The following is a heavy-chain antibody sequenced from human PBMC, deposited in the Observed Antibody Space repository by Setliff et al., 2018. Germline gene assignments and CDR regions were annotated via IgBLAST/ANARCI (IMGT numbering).Heavy chain of an antibody. J-gene: IGHJ3*02. CDR3: ARGWVLGAFDI. D-gene: IGHD2-8*01. Sequence: PSETLSLTCTVSGGSISSGLYYWSWIRQPAGRGLEWIGRLYAGGSTNYNPSHKSRATISGDTSNDRLSLRLTSVTAADTAVYYCARGWVLGAFDIWGQGTMGTVS. V-gene: IGHV4-61*02. CDR1: GGSISSGLYY. CDR2: LYAGGST.